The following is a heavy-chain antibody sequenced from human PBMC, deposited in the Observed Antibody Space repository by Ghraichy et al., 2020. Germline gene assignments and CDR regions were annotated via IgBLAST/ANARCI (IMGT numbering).Heavy chain of an antibody. Sequence: GESLNISCAASGFTFSNYAMHWVRQAPGKGLEWVAAMWFDGSKQYYADSVKGRFTISRDISKNTLFMQMNNLRADEMAVYYWARAAPYDWFFDLWGRGTLVTVSS. J-gene: IGHJ2*01. CDR2: MWFDGSKQ. CDR1: GFTFSNYA. V-gene: IGHV3-33*01. CDR3: ARAAPYDWFFDL.